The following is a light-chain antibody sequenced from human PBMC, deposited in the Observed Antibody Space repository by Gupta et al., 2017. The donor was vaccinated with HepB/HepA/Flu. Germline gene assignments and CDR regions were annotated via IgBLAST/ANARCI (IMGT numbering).Light chain of an antibody. J-gene: IGLJ2*01. CDR1: TSNIGAGYD. CDR3: QSYANRLSGSVV. Sequence: QSVLTQPPSVSGAPGHRVTISCTGSTSNIGAGYDVHWYQHLPGTAPKLLIYVNNNRRSGVPDRFAFSHSGTYDSPALTGLRAEDEAEDDCQSYANRLSGSVVFGGGTKLTVL. CDR2: VNN. V-gene: IGLV1-40*01.